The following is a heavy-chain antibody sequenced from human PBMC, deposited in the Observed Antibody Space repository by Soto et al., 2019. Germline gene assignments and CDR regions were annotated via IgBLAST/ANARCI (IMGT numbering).Heavy chain of an antibody. J-gene: IGHJ4*02. V-gene: IGHV1-2*02. CDR3: ATVPYGDYAYFDY. CDR2: INPDSGGT. CDR1: PYTFTVYY. Sequence: ASVKVSCKTSPYTFTVYYIHCVLQSPRQGLEWMGWINPDSGGTQYAQKFQGRVTMTRDTSISTAYMALSRLRSDDTAVYYCATVPYGDYAYFDYWGLGTLVTVSS. D-gene: IGHD4-17*01.